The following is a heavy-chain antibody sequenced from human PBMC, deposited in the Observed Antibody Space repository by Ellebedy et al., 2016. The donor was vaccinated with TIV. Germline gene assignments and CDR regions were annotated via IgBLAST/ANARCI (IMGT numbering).Heavy chain of an antibody. V-gene: IGHV4-39*07. D-gene: IGHD3-22*01. CDR2: IYYSGST. CDR1: GGSISSSSYY. J-gene: IGHJ4*02. Sequence: SETLSLTCTVSGGSISSSSYYWGWIRQSPGKGLEWIGSIYYSGSTYYNPSLKSRITISVDTSKNQFSLKLRSVTAADTAVYYCARGLYYDSSLDYWGQGTLVTVSS. CDR3: ARGLYYDSSLDY.